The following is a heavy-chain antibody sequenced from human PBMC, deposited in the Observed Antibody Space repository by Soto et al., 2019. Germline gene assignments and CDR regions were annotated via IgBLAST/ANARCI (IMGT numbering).Heavy chain of an antibody. Sequence: SGPTLVNPTQTLTLTCTFSGFSLSTSGMCVSWIRQPPGKALEWLALIDWDDDKYYSTSLKTRLTISKDTSKNQVVLTMTNMDPVDTATYYCARFQSWYYDFWSGSVRPDYYQYGKDVCGQRTTVIVSS. V-gene: IGHV2-70*01. CDR1: GFSLSTSGMC. CDR2: IDWDDDK. J-gene: IGHJ6*01. CDR3: ARFQSWYYDFWSGSVRPDYYQYGKDV. D-gene: IGHD3-3*01.